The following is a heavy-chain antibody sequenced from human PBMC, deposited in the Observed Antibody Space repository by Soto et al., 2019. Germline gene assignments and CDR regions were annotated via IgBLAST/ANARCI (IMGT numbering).Heavy chain of an antibody. Sequence: EVQVLESGGGLVQPGGSLRLSCAASGFTFNTFDMNWVRQAPGKGLEWFSALSGSGRSTYYADSVKGRFTISRDNPKNMVYLQMTSLRVDDTAVYYCAKDQDTFFRPALGTDFWGQGTLVTVSS. CDR1: GFTFNTFD. V-gene: IGHV3-23*01. CDR3: AKDQDTFFRPALGTDF. CDR2: LSGSGRST. J-gene: IGHJ4*02. D-gene: IGHD1-1*01.